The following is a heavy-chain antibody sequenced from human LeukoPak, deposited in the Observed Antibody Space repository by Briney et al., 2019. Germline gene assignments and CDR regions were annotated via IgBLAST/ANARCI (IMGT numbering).Heavy chain of an antibody. J-gene: IGHJ5*02. V-gene: IGHV4-34*01. CDR3: ARGVDTAMVGWFDP. D-gene: IGHD5-18*01. CDR1: GGSFSGYY. Sequence: PSETLSLTCAVYGGSFSGYYWSWIRQPPGKGLEWIGEINHSGSTNYNPSFKSRVTISVDTSKNQFSLKLSSVTAADTAVYYCARGVDTAMVGWFDPWGQGTLVTVSS. CDR2: INHSGST.